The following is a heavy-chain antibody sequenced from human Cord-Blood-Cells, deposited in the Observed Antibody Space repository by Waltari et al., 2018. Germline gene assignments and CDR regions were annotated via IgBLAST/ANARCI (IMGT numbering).Heavy chain of an antibody. J-gene: IGHJ4*02. Sequence: QVTLKESGPVLVKPTETLTLTCTVSGFSLSNARMGVSWIRQPPGNALEWLAHIFSNDEKSYSTSLKSRLTISKDTSKSQVVLTMTNMDPVDTATYYCARTRMVATAFDYWGQGTLVTVSS. CDR2: IFSNDEK. CDR1: GFSLSNARMG. CDR3: ARTRMVATAFDY. D-gene: IGHD5-12*01. V-gene: IGHV2-26*01.